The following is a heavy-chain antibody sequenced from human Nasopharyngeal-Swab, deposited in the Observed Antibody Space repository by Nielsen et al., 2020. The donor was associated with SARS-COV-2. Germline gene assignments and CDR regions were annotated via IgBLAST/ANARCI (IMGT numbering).Heavy chain of an antibody. D-gene: IGHD3-3*01. J-gene: IGHJ6*02. Sequence: GGALRLSWAASGFNFNNYNFNWVRQAPGKGLEWVSSISSSSGYIYYADSVKGRFTISRDNAKNSLYLQMNSLRAEDTAVYYCARDGLDYDFWSAYFMDVWGQGTTVTVSS. V-gene: IGHV3-21*01. CDR2: ISSSSGYI. CDR1: GFNFNNYN. CDR3: ARDGLDYDFWSAYFMDV.